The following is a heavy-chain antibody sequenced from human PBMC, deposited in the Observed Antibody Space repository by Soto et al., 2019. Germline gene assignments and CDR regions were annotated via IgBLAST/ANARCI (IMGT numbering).Heavy chain of an antibody. V-gene: IGHV3-33*01. D-gene: IGHD5-18*01. CDR3: AREGRYSYGSSYGMDV. CDR2: IWYDGSNK. CDR1: GFTFSSYG. Sequence: GGSLRLSCAASGFTFSSYGMHWVRQAPGKGLEWVAVIWYDGSNKYYADSVKGRFTISRDNSKNTLYLQMNSLRAEDTAVYYCAREGRYSYGSSYGMDVWGQGTTVTVSS. J-gene: IGHJ6*02.